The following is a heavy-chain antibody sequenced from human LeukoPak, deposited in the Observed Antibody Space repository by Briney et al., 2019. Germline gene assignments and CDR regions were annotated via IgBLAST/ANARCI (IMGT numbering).Heavy chain of an antibody. Sequence: GGSLRLSCAASGFTFSSYEMNWVRQAPGKGLEWVSYISSSGSTIYYADSVKGRFTISRDNAKNSLYLQMNSLRAEDTALYYCARGATLGIYYYYMDVWGKGTTVTVSS. V-gene: IGHV3-48*03. CDR2: ISSSGSTI. J-gene: IGHJ6*03. CDR3: ARGATLGIYYYYMDV. D-gene: IGHD1-26*01. CDR1: GFTFSSYE.